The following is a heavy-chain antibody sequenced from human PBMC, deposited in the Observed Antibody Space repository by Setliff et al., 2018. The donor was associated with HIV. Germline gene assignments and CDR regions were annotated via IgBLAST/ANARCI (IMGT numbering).Heavy chain of an antibody. V-gene: IGHV4-4*09. CDR2: LSPSGST. D-gene: IGHD4-4*01. CDR3: ARLPIPLSTDWFDP. J-gene: IGHJ5*02. CDR1: GVSISNYY. Sequence: SETLSLTCTVSGVSISNYYWSWIRQPPGKGLEWIGELSPSGSTNYNPSLKSRVTISVDTSKNQFSLKLSSVTAADTAVYYCARLPIPLSTDWFDPWGQGTLVTVSS.